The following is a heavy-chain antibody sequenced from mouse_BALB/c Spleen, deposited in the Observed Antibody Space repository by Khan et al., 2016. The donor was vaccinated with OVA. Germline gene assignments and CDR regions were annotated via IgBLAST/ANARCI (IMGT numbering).Heavy chain of an antibody. Sequence: QVQLQQSGPGLVAPSPSLSITCTVSGFSLTSYGVHWVRQPPGKGLEWMGVIWTGGSTNYNSALMSSLSISKDNSKSPVFFKMDSLQTDDTARDYCDRYYWNYGWYFDVWGEGTTVTVSS. V-gene: IGHV2-9*02. CDR2: IWTGGST. CDR1: GFSLTSYG. CDR3: DRYYWNYGWYFDV. D-gene: IGHD2-1*01. J-gene: IGHJ1*01.